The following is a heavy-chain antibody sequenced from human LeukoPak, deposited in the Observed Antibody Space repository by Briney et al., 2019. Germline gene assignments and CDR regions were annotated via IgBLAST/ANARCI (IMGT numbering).Heavy chain of an antibody. CDR1: GFTFSSYG. J-gene: IGHJ4*02. CDR2: IRYDGSNK. V-gene: IGHV3-30*02. D-gene: IGHD5-18*01. CDR3: GRGWIPRGYFDY. Sequence: PGGSLRLSCAASGFTFSSYGMHWVRQAPGKGLEWVAFIRYDGSNKYYADSVKGRFTISRDNSKNTLYLQMNSLRAEDMAVYYCGRGWIPRGYFDYWGQGTLVTVSS.